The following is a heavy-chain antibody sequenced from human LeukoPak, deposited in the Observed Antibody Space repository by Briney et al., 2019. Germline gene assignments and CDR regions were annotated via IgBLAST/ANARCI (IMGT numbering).Heavy chain of an antibody. CDR1: GFTFTSSA. CDR3: AAGTPRPYSGSYYYYYGMDV. CDR2: IVVGSGNT. J-gene: IGHJ6*02. V-gene: IGHV1-58*02. Sequence: SVKVSCKASGFTFTSSAMQWVRQARGQRLEWIGWIVVGSGNTNYAQKFQERVTITRDMSTSTAYMELSSLRSEDTAVYYCAAGTPRPYSGSYYYYYGMDVWGQGTTVTVSS. D-gene: IGHD1-26*01.